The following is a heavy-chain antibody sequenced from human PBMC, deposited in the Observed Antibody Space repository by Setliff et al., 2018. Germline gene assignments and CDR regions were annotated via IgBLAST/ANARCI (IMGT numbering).Heavy chain of an antibody. CDR1: GYNLDDFG. CDR2: IRPYIGHT. Sequence: ASVKVSCKASGYNLDDFGINWLRQAPGQGLEWMGWIRPYIGHTIYAQKFQGRVTMTTDAPTSTAYMELTSLRPDNTAVYYCARVVAHTHFYDRSDYYFDGLDIWGQEAKVTVAS. D-gene: IGHD3-22*01. CDR3: ARVVAHTHFYDRSDYYFDGLDI. J-gene: IGHJ3*02. V-gene: IGHV1-18*01.